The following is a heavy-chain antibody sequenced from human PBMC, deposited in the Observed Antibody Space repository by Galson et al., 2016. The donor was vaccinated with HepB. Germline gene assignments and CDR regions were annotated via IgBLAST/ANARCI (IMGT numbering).Heavy chain of an antibody. D-gene: IGHD3-10*01. CDR3: ARDGEYYHGSGSYAET. V-gene: IGHV3-53*01. J-gene: IGHJ5*02. Sequence: SLRLSCAASGFSVSSNYMSWVRQAPGKGPQWVSVIFSGGSTYYADSVKGRFTISRDNSKNTLHLQMNSLRAEDTAVYYCARDGEYYHGSGSYAETWGQGTLVTVSS. CDR1: GFSVSSNY. CDR2: IFSGGST.